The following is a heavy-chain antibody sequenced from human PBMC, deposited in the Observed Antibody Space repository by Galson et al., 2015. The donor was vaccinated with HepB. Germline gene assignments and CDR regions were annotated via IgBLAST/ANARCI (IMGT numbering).Heavy chain of an antibody. CDR3: ARGGAGPTWHFDL. Sequence: SVKVSCKASGYTFGSASITWVRQAPGQGLEWMGWISTYNGQTNYAQKVQGRVTMTTDTSTDTAYLELRGLRSDDAAVYYCARGGAGPTWHFDLWGRGTLVTGSS. J-gene: IGHJ2*01. CDR2: ISTYNGQT. V-gene: IGHV1-18*04. D-gene: IGHD3-10*01. CDR1: GYTFGSAS.